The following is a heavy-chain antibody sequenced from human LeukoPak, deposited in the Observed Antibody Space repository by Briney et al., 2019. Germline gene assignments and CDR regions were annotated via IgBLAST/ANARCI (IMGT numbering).Heavy chain of an antibody. J-gene: IGHJ4*02. V-gene: IGHV3-74*01. CDR2: INSDGSST. CDR1: GFTFSSYW. Sequence: PGGSLRLSCAASGFTFSSYWMHCVRQAPGEGLVWVSRINSDGSSTSYADSVKGRSTISRDNAKNTLYLQMNSLRSEDTAVYYCARGVYDSSGVCYFDYWGQGTLVTVSS. CDR3: ARGVYDSSGVCYFDY. D-gene: IGHD3-22*01.